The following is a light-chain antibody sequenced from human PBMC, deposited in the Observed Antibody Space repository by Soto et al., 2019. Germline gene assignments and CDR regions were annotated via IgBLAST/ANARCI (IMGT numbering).Light chain of an antibody. CDR2: DNS. Sequence: QPVLTQPPSVSGAPGQRVTISCTGSSSNIGAGFDVHWYQQLPGTAPKLLMYDNSNRPSGVPDRFSGSKSGTSASLAITGLQAEDEADYYCQSYDSSLSGVVFGTGTKLTVL. V-gene: IGLV1-40*01. CDR3: QSYDSSLSGVV. CDR1: SSNIGAGFD. J-gene: IGLJ1*01.